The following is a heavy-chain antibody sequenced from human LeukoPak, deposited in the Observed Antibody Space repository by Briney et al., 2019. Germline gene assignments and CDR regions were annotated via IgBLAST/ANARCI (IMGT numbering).Heavy chain of an antibody. Sequence: GGSLRLSCAAFGFTFSSYAMSWARQAPGKGLEWVSAISGSGGSTYYADSVKGRFTISRDNSKNTLYLQMNSLRAEDTAVYYCAKDLKSSGWDSFDYWGQGTLVTVSS. CDR1: GFTFSSYA. CDR2: ISGSGGST. CDR3: AKDLKSSGWDSFDY. J-gene: IGHJ4*02. D-gene: IGHD6-19*01. V-gene: IGHV3-23*01.